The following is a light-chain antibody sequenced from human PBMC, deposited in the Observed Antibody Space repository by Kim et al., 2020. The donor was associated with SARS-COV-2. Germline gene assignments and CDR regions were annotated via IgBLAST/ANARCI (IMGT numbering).Light chain of an antibody. CDR1: SSNIGNNY. V-gene: IGLV1-51*01. CDR2: DNN. Sequence: GEKVIICGSGRSSNIGNNYLSWYRRLRGTAPKLLIYDNNKRPAGIPVRFSGSKSGTSDTLGITGIQTGDEADYYCGTWDSSLSAVVFGGGTQLTVL. J-gene: IGLJ2*01. CDR3: GTWDSSLSAVV.